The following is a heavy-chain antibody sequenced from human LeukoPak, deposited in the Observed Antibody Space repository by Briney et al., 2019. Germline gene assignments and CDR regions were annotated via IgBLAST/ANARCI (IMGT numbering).Heavy chain of an antibody. CDR3: ARCTDGYNHYYYYMDV. Sequence: GGSLRLSCAASGFTFSSYEMNWVRQAPGKGLEWVSYISSSGRTTYYADSVKGRITISRDNAKNSLYLQMNSLRAEDTALYYCARCTDGYNHYYYYMDVWGKGTTVTVSS. D-gene: IGHD5-24*01. CDR2: ISSSGRTT. CDR1: GFTFSSYE. V-gene: IGHV3-48*03. J-gene: IGHJ6*03.